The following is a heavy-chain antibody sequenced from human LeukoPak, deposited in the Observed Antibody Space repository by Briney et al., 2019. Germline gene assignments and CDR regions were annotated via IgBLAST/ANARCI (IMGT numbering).Heavy chain of an antibody. D-gene: IGHD1-26*01. CDR2: INHSGST. CDR3: ASRVGATFPFDY. J-gene: IGHJ4*02. CDR1: GGSFSGYY. V-gene: IGHV4-34*01. Sequence: SETLSLTCAVYGGSFSGYYWSWIRQPPGKGLEWIGEINHSGSTNHNPSLKSRVTISVDTSKNQFSLKLSSVTAADTAVYYCASRVGATFPFDYWGQGTLVTVSS.